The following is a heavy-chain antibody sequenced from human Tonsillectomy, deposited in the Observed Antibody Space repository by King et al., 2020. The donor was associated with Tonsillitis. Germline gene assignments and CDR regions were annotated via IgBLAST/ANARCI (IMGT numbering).Heavy chain of an antibody. CDR2: ISYDGSTT. Sequence: VQLVESGGGVVQPGRSLRLSCVASGFNFSSYGMHWVRQAPGKGLEGVAVISYDGSTTYYADSVKGRFTISRDNSRNTLCLQMNSLRAEDTAVYYCAKDGHNSGYYYSYYYMDVWGKGTTVTVSS. D-gene: IGHD6-19*01. CDR3: AKDGHNSGYYYSYYYMDV. J-gene: IGHJ6*03. CDR1: GFNFSSYG. V-gene: IGHV3-30*18.